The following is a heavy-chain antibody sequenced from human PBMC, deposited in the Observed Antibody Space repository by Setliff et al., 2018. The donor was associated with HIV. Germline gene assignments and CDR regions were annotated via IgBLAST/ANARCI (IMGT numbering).Heavy chain of an antibody. CDR2: ISGIGSST. CDR1: GFTFSTYA. J-gene: IGHJ4*02. D-gene: IGHD3-22*01. CDR3: AKPAYYYDDSGYSGGDY. Sequence: GGSLRLSCAASGFTFSTYAMSWVRQAPGKGLEWVSDISGIGSSTYYADSVKGRFTISRDNSKNTLYLQMNSLRAEDTAVYYCAKPAYYYDDSGYSGGDYWGQGTLVTVSS. V-gene: IGHV3-23*01.